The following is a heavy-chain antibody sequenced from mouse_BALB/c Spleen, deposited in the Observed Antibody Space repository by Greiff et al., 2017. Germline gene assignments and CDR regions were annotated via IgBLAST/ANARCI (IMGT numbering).Heavy chain of an antibody. CDR3: ARGSTMRWYFDV. D-gene: IGHD2-4*01. CDR1: GDSITSGY. CDR2: ISYSGST. J-gene: IGHJ1*01. V-gene: IGHV3-8*02. Sequence: EVKLLESGPSLVKPSQTLSLTCSVTGDSITSGYWNWIRKFPGNKLEYMGYISYSGSTYYNPSLKSRISITRDTSKNQYYLQLNSVTTEDTATYYCARGSTMRWYFDVWGAGTTVTVSS.